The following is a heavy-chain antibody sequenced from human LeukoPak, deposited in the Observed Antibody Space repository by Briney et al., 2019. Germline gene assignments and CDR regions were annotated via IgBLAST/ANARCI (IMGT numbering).Heavy chain of an antibody. J-gene: IGHJ4*01. Sequence: SGPTLVNPTQSLTLTCTFSRFSLSTSGVGVGWIRQPPGKALEWLALIFWDDDKRYNPSLRSRLTINKDTSKNQVVLTLTNMDLVDTATYYCAHRLERKAGLLDFWGQGTLVTVSS. CDR1: RFSLSTSGVG. CDR3: AHRLERKAGLLDF. CDR2: IFWDDDK. V-gene: IGHV2-5*02. D-gene: IGHD3-3*01.